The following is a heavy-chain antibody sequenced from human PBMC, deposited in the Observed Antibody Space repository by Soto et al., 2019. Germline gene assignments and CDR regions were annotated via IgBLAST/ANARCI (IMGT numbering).Heavy chain of an antibody. CDR1: GFTFSSYG. V-gene: IGHV3-30*18. CDR2: ISYDGSNK. Sequence: QVQLVESGGGVVQPGRSLRLSCAASGFTFSSYGMHWVRQAPGKGLEWVAVISYDGSNKYYADSVKGRFTISRDNSKNTLYLQMNSLRAEDTAVYYCAKDQKAKLRYFDWLLGALDYYYGMDVWGQGTTVTVSS. J-gene: IGHJ6*02. D-gene: IGHD3-9*01. CDR3: AKDQKAKLRYFDWLLGALDYYYGMDV.